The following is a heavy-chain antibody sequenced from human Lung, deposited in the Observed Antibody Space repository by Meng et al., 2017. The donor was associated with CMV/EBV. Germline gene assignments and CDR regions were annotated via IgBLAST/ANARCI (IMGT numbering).Heavy chain of an antibody. CDR3: ARPLTVDPPLGLYYLAMDV. D-gene: IGHD4-23*01. Sequence: LSLTCAAPGFSFSSYSMNWVRQAPGKGLEWVSSISSTSYTYVYYADSVKGRFTISRDNAENSVYLHMNSLRVEDTAVYYCARPLTVDPPLGLYYLAMDVWGQGTTVTVSS. CDR2: ISSTSYTYV. V-gene: IGHV3-21*01. J-gene: IGHJ6*02. CDR1: GFSFSSYS.